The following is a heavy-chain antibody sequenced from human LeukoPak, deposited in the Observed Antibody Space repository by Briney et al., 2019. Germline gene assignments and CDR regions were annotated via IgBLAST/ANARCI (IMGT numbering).Heavy chain of an antibody. J-gene: IGHJ4*02. D-gene: IGHD3/OR15-3a*01. CDR1: GGTFSSYA. CDR3: ARDQPLGHYNFDY. V-gene: IGHV1-69*05. CDR2: IIPIFGTA. Sequence: ASVKVSCKASGGTFSSYAISWVRQAPGQGLEWMGRIIPIFGTANYAQKFQGRVTITTDESTSTAYMELSSLRSEDTAVYYCARDQPLGHYNFDYWGQGTLVTVSS.